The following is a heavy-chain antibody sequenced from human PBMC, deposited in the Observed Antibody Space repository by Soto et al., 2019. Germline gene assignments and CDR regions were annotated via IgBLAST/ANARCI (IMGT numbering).Heavy chain of an antibody. V-gene: IGHV3-30*18. Sequence: ESVGGVVQPGRSLRLSCAASGFTFSSYGMHWVRQAPGKGLEWVAVISYDGSNKYYADSVKGRFTISRDNSKNTLYLQMNSLRAEDTAVYYCAKDLRLRVLYYYYYMDVWGKGTTVTVSS. CDR1: GFTFSSYG. J-gene: IGHJ6*03. CDR2: ISYDGSNK. CDR3: AKDLRLRVLYYYYYMDV. D-gene: IGHD5-12*01.